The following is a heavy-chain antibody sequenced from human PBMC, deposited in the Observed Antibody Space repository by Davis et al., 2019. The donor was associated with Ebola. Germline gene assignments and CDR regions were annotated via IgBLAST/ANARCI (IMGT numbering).Heavy chain of an antibody. CDR1: GGTFSSYA. CDR3: ARDIPTVNPLDY. V-gene: IGHV1-69*04. D-gene: IGHD4-17*01. Sequence: SVKVSCKASGGTFSSYAISWVRQAPGQGLEWMGRIIPILGIANYAQKFQDRVTMTTDTSTSTAYMELRSLRSDDTAVYYCARDIPTVNPLDYWGQGTLVTVSS. CDR2: IIPILGIA. J-gene: IGHJ4*02.